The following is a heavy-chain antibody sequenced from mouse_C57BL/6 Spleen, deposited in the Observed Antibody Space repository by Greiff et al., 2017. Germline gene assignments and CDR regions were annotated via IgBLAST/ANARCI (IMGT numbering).Heavy chain of an antibody. CDR3: AISYYGSSGDY. J-gene: IGHJ2*01. CDR1: GYAFSSSW. CDR2: IYPGDGDT. V-gene: IGHV1-82*01. D-gene: IGHD1-1*01. Sequence: VQLQQSGPELVKPGASVKISCKASGYAFSSSWMNWVKQRPGKGLEWIGRIYPGDGDTNYNGKFKGKATLTADKSSSTAYMQRSSLTSEDSAVYFCAISYYGSSGDYWGQGTTLTVSS.